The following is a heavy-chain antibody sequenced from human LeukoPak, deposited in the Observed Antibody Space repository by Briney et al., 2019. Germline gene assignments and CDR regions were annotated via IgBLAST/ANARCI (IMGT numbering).Heavy chain of an antibody. CDR2: INPSGGST. Sequence: ASMKVSCKASGYTFTSYYMHWVRQAPGQGLEWMGIINPSGGSTSYAQKFQGRVTMTRDTSTSTVYMELSSLRSEDTAVYYCARTRYSSGWYDPSFYFDYWGQGTLVTVSS. CDR1: GYTFTSYY. J-gene: IGHJ4*02. V-gene: IGHV1-46*01. CDR3: ARTRYSSGWYDPSFYFDY. D-gene: IGHD6-19*01.